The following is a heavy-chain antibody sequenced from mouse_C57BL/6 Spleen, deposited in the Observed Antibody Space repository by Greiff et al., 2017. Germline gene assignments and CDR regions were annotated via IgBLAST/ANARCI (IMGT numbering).Heavy chain of an antibody. CDR2: IYPRSGNT. CDR1: GYTFTSYG. J-gene: IGHJ1*03. V-gene: IGHV1-81*01. Sequence: QVQLKESGAELARPGASVKLSCKASGYTFTSYGISWVKQRTGQGLEWIGEIYPRSGNTYYNEKFKGKATLTADKSSSTAYMELRSLTSEDSAVYFCARRDSNWYFDVWGTGTTVTVSS. D-gene: IGHD2-5*01. CDR3: ARRDSNWYFDV.